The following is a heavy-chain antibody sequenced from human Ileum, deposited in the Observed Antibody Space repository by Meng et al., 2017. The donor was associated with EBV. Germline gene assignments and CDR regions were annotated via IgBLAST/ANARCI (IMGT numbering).Heavy chain of an antibody. CDR2: TYYRSKWYN. D-gene: IGHD3-22*01. Sequence: VHVHQSDLGLFNPPPTLSLPRAISVDSVSSNSAAWNWIRQSPSIGLEWLGRTYYRSKWYNDYAVSVKSRITINPDTSKNQFSLQLNSVTLEDTAVYYCARDSSSSAYSPFDYWGQGTLVTVSS. CDR3: ARDSSSSAYSPFDY. CDR1: VDSVSSNSAA. J-gene: IGHJ4*02. V-gene: IGHV6-1*01.